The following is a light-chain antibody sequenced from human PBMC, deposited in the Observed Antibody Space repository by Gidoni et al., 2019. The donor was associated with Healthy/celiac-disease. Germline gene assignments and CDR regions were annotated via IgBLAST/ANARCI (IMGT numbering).Light chain of an antibody. V-gene: IGKV1-33*01. CDR1: QDISNY. CDR2: YAF. Sequence: DVQMTQSPSSLSASVGDRVTITCQASQDISNYLHWYHQKPGNSPKLLIYYAFNLETGVPSRFSGSASRTDFTFTISIPQPEDIATYYWQHQGFGGGNKVEIK. J-gene: IGKJ4*01. CDR3: QHQG.